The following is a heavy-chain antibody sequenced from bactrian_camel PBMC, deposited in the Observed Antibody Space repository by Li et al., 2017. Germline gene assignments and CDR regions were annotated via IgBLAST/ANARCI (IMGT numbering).Heavy chain of an antibody. CDR1: GYTDSMTC. V-gene: IGHV3S53*01. CDR2: IFTDGSS. J-gene: IGHJ4*01. CDR3: NAECSSKTGDYLTPVMY. D-gene: IGHD4*01. Sequence: VQLVESGGGSVQAGGYLNLSCAASGYTDSMTCFGWFRQAPGKERELVSSIFTDGSSAYADSVEGRFTVSQDNAKNLMYLQMDSLKPEDTGMYYCNAECSSKTGDYLTPVMYWGQGTQVTVS.